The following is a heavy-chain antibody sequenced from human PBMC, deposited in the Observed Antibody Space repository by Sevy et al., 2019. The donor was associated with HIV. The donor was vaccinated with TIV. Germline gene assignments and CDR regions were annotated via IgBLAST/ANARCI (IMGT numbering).Heavy chain of an antibody. D-gene: IGHD4-17*01. CDR3: ARLTTQPTSDLYGLDV. J-gene: IGHJ6*02. CDR2: INSDSGVT. Sequence: ASVKFSCKASGYIFTDYYIHWVRQAPGQGLEWMAWINSDSGVTNYAQRFQGEVTVTRDTSLSTAYLELTNLKSNDTAIYYCARLTTQPTSDLYGLDVWGQGTTVTVSS. CDR1: GYIFTDYY. V-gene: IGHV1-2*02.